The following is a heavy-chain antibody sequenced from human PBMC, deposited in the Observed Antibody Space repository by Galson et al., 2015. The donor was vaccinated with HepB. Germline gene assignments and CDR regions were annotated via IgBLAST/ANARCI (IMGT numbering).Heavy chain of an antibody. CDR3: TRRSAL. J-gene: IGHJ4*02. CDR1: GFTFNDHW. CDR2: IKSKTDGETI. V-gene: IGHV3-15*01. Sequence: GSLRLSCATSGFTFNDHWMSWLRQAPGKGLEWVARIKSKTDGETIDYGTSVRGRFIIPKDDSTNTLHLQMNNLRAEDTGVYYCTRRSALGGQGTLVTVSS.